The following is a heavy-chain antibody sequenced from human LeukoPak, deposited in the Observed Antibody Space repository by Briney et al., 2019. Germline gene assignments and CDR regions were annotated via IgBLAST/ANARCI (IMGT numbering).Heavy chain of an antibody. J-gene: IGHJ4*02. D-gene: IGHD1-26*01. CDR3: ARQVVGATFDY. Sequence: SETLSLTCTVSGGSISSYYWSWIRQPPGKGLEWIGYVYYSGSTNYNPSLKSRVTISVDTSKNQFSLKLSSVTAADTAVYYCARQVVGATFDYWGQGTLVTVSS. V-gene: IGHV4-59*08. CDR2: VYYSGST. CDR1: GGSISSYY.